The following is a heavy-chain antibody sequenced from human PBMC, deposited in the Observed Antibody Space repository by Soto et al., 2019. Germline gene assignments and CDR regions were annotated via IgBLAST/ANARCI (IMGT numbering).Heavy chain of an antibody. CDR1: GFTFSRYA. J-gene: IGHJ5*02. CDR2: ISYDGGNK. CDR3: ARGRGVLLRWGWWSDP. V-gene: IGHV3-30-3*01. Sequence: QVQLVESGGGVVQPGKSLRLSCAASGFTFSRYAMHWVRQAPGEGLEWVAVISYDGGNKYYADYVKGRFTISRDKSQNAQDLQMNSLRAEDTAVYYCARGRGVLLRWGWWSDPWGQGTLVTVSS. D-gene: IGHD2-15*01.